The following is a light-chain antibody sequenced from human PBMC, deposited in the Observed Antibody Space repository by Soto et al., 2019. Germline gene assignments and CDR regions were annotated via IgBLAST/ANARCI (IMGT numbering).Light chain of an antibody. V-gene: IGKV1-6*01. CDR3: LQDNRYPRT. CDR1: QGIRGD. J-gene: IGKJ1*01. CDR2: AAS. Sequence: AIPMTQSPSSLSASVGDRVTITCRASQGIRGDLAWYQQKPGKAPNLLIYAASSLQSGVPSRFSGSASGTDFTLIISSLQPEDSATYYCLQDNRYPRTFGQGTKVEIK.